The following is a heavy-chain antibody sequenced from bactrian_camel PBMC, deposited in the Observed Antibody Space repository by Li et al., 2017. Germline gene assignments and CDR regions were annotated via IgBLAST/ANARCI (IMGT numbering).Heavy chain of an antibody. CDR2: SVKGGGT. Sequence: HVQLVESGGGSVQAGGSLRLSCAASGFTSSNYCMAWFRQAPGKEREWVAFSVKGGGTTYANSVKDRFTISKDNAKNTLYLQLNSLAFEDTATYYCTKETEWVGYHEFASSWGQGTQVTVS. CDR3: TKETEWVGYHEFASS. D-gene: IGHD5*01. CDR1: GFTSSNYC. J-gene: IGHJ4*01. V-gene: IGHV3S1*01.